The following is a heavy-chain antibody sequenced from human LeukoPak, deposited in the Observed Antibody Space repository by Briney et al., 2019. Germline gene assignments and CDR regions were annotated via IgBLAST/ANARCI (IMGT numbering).Heavy chain of an antibody. V-gene: IGHV4-34*01. J-gene: IGHJ4*02. CDR3: ARNYYDSSGYYSPQIDY. D-gene: IGHD3-22*01. CDR1: GGSFSGYY. CDR2: INHSGST. Sequence: SETLSLTCAVYGGSFSGYYWSWIRQPPGKGLEWIGEINHSGSTNYNPSLKSRVTISVDTSKNQFSLKLSSVTAADTAVCYCARNYYDSSGYYSPQIDYWGQGTLVTVSS.